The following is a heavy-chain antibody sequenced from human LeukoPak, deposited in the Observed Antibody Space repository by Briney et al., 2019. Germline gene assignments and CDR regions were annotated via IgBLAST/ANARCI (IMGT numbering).Heavy chain of an antibody. CDR2: FDPEDGET. Sequence: ASVKVLCQVSGDSVTELSIHWVRQAPGKGLEWMGGFDPEDGETTYAQKFQGRVSMTEDTSRDTAYMELSSLRSEDTAVYYCATLTIDGYNPHFDNWGQGALFTVSS. V-gene: IGHV1-24*01. D-gene: IGHD5-24*01. J-gene: IGHJ4*02. CDR3: ATLTIDGYNPHFDN. CDR1: GDSVTELS.